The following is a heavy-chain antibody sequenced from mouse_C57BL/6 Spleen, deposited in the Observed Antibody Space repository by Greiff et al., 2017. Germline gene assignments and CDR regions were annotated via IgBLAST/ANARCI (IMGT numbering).Heavy chain of an antibody. Sequence: EVQLQQSGTVLARPGASVKMSCKTSGYTFTSYWMHWVKQRPGQGLEWIGAISPGNSDTSYNQKFKGKAKLTAVTAASTAYMELSSLTNEDSAVYYCTRGDYDYDEGLDYWGQGTTLTVSS. J-gene: IGHJ2*01. CDR3: TRGDYDYDEGLDY. CDR2: ISPGNSDT. D-gene: IGHD2-4*01. V-gene: IGHV1-5*01. CDR1: GYTFTSYW.